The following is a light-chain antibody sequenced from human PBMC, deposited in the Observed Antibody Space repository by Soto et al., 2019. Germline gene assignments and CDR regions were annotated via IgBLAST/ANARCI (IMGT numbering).Light chain of an antibody. CDR1: NIGRKS. CDR2: DSS. CDR3: QVWDSNSDLYV. Sequence: SYELTQPPSVSVAPGQTATMPCGGSNIGRKSVHWYQQKPGQAPVLVVYDSSDRSSGIPERFSGSNSGDTATLTISRVEAGDEADYYCQVWDSNSDLYVFGTGTKVTVL. J-gene: IGLJ1*01. V-gene: IGLV3-21*02.